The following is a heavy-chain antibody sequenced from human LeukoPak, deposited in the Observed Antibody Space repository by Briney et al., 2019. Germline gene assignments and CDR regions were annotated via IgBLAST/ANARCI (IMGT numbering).Heavy chain of an antibody. CDR2: IYTSGST. Sequence: SETLSLTCTVSGGSISSGSYHWSWIRQPAGKGLEWIGRIYTSGSTNYNPSLKSRVTISVDTSKNQFSLKLSSVTAADTAVYYCARDAKVGYSSSWYPTYYYYYYMDVWGKGTTVTISS. J-gene: IGHJ6*03. CDR3: ARDAKVGYSSSWYPTYYYYYYMDV. CDR1: GGSISSGSYH. D-gene: IGHD6-13*01. V-gene: IGHV4-61*02.